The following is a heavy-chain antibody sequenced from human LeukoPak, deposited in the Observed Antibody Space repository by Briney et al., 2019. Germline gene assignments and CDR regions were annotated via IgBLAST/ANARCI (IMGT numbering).Heavy chain of an antibody. CDR1: GGSLSSGSDY. D-gene: IGHD4-17*01. CDR2: INHSGST. Sequence: SETLSLTCTVSGGSLSSGSDYWSWIRQPPGKGLEWIGEINHSGSTNYNPSLKSRVTISVDTSKSQFSLKLSSVTAADTAVYYCARGPPGYGDYEYFDYWGQGTLVTVSS. J-gene: IGHJ4*02. CDR3: ARGPPGYGDYEYFDY. V-gene: IGHV4-39*07.